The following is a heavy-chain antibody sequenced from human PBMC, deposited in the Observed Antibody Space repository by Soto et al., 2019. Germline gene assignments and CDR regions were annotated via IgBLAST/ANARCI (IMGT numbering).Heavy chain of an antibody. Sequence: QVQLQESGPGLVKPSQTLSLTCTVSGGSISSGDYYWSWIRQPPGKGLEWIGYIYYSGSTFYNPSLKSRVTISVDTSKNQFSLKLSSVPAADTGVYYCARERPDGARLDPWGQGTLVTVSS. CDR2: IYYSGST. D-gene: IGHD6-6*01. J-gene: IGHJ5*02. CDR1: GGSISSGDYY. V-gene: IGHV4-30-4*01. CDR3: ARERPDGARLDP.